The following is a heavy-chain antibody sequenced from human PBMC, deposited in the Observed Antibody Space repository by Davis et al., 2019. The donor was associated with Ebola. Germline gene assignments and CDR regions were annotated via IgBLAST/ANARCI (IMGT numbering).Heavy chain of an antibody. CDR3: ARRGYYYDSSGYYSGAFDI. V-gene: IGHV5-51*01. CDR2: IYPGDSET. J-gene: IGHJ3*02. D-gene: IGHD3-22*01. Sequence: GESLKISCKGSGYTFTSYWIAWVRQVPGKGLEWMGSIYPGDSETRYSPSLQGQATISVDKSISTAYLRWSSLKASDTAMYYCARRGYYYDSSGYYSGAFDIWGQGTMVTVSS. CDR1: GYTFTSYW.